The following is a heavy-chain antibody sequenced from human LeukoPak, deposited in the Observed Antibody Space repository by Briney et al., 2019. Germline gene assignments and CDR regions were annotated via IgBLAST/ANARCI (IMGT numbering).Heavy chain of an antibody. CDR1: GFTFSSHA. V-gene: IGHV3-23*01. CDR2: ISSSGSST. D-gene: IGHD1-26*01. CDR3: AKCGKIVGATSNFDY. Sequence: GGSLRLFCAASGFTFSSHAMSWVRPAPGKGLGGVSAISSSGSSTYYADSVKGPFTISRDNSKNTLYLQMNSLRAEDTAVYYCAKCGKIVGATSNFDYWGQGTLVTVYS. J-gene: IGHJ4*02.